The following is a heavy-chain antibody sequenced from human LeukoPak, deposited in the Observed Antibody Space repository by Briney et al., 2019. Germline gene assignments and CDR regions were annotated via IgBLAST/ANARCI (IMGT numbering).Heavy chain of an antibody. CDR2: IYHSGST. CDR3: ARRVFPDYFDY. J-gene: IGHJ4*02. CDR1: GGSISSGSYY. D-gene: IGHD6-13*01. V-gene: IGHV4-39*07. Sequence: PSETLSLTCTVSGGSISSGSYYWSWIRQPPGKGLEWIGSIYHSGSTSHNPSLKSRVTISVDTSKNQFSLKLSSVTAADTAIYYCARRVFPDYFDYWGQGTLVTVSS.